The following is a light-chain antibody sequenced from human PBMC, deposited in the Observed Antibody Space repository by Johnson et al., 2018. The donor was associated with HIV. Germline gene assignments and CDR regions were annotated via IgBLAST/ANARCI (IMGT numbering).Light chain of an antibody. CDR2: ENN. V-gene: IGLV1-51*02. CDR3: GTWDSSLSAGYG. J-gene: IGLJ1*01. Sequence: QSVLTQPPSVSAAPGQKVTISCSGSSSNIGNNYVSWYQQLPGTAPKLLIYENNKRPSGIPYRFSGSKSGTSATLGITGLQTGDEADYYCGTWDSSLSAGYGFGTWTKVTVL. CDR1: SSNIGNNY.